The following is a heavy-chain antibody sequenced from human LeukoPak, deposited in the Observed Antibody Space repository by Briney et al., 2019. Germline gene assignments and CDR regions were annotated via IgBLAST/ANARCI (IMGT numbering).Heavy chain of an antibody. Sequence: PSDTLSLTCAVYGGSFSNYYWSWIRQPPGKGLEWIGEINDSGTINYNPSLMSRVTISVDKSKNQFSLKLSSVTAADTAVYYCARRWNYGRNYYIDVWGKGATVSVSS. J-gene: IGHJ6*03. CDR1: GGSFSNYY. CDR3: ARRWNYGRNYYIDV. D-gene: IGHD1-7*01. CDR2: INDSGTI. V-gene: IGHV4-34*01.